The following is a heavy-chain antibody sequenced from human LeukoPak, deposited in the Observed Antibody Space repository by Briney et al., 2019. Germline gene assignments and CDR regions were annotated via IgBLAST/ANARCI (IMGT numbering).Heavy chain of an antibody. V-gene: IGHV1-2*02. CDR3: ARFSSNWYSSFDY. CDR1: GYTFTGYY. Sequence: ASVKVSCKASGYTFTGYYMHWVRQAPGQGLEWMGWINPNSGGTNYAQKFQGRVTMTRDTSISTAYMELSRLRSDDTAVYYCARFSSNWYSSFDYWGQGTLVTVSS. D-gene: IGHD6-13*01. J-gene: IGHJ4*02. CDR2: INPNSGGT.